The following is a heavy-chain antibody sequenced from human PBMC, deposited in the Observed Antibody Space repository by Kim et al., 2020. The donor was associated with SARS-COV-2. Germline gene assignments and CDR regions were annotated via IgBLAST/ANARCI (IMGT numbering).Heavy chain of an antibody. CDR2: FSYSGST. CDR3: ARDPTVPTWGGYFDY. D-gene: IGHD4-17*01. J-gene: IGHJ4*02. CDR1: GDSINSDAYY. Sequence: SETLSLTCTVSGDSINSDAYYWSWIRQLPNKGLEWIAFFSYSGSTYYNPSLKSRTTISVDTSKSQFSLKLNSATAADTGVYYCARDPTVPTWGGYFDYWGQGTLVTVSS. V-gene: IGHV4-31*03.